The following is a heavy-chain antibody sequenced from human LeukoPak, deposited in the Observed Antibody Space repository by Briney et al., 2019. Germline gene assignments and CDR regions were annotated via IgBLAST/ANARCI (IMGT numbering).Heavy chain of an antibody. CDR3: AKEGFDS. V-gene: IGHV3-23*01. J-gene: IGHJ4*02. CDR1: GGSFSGYY. Sequence: ETLSLTCAVYGGSFSGYYWSWVRQAPGKGLEWVSAISGSGGSTYYADSVKGRFTISRDNSKNTLYLQMNSLRAEDTAVYYCAKEGFDSWGQGTLVTVSS. CDR2: ISGSGGST.